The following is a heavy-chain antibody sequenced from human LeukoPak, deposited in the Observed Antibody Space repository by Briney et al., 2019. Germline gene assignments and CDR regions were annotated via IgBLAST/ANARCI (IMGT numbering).Heavy chain of an antibody. CDR1: GGSISSSSYY. J-gene: IGHJ6*02. Sequence: SETLSLTCTVSGGSISSSSYYWGWIRQPPGKGLEWIGSIYYSGSTYYNPSLKSRVTISVDTSKNQFSLKLSSVTAADTAVYYCARDRWPFWSGYYNSEEYGMDVWGQGTTVTVSS. V-gene: IGHV4-39*02. D-gene: IGHD3-3*01. CDR2: IYYSGST. CDR3: ARDRWPFWSGYYNSEEYGMDV.